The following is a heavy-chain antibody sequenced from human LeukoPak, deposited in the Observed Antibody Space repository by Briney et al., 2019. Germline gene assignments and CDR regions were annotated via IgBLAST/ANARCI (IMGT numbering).Heavy chain of an antibody. J-gene: IGHJ3*02. CDR3: AKSREEIRGLDAFDI. CDR2: IYYSGST. Sequence: KSSETLSLTCSVSGGSISSDDYCWHWIRQHPGKGLEWIGYIYYSGSTYYNPSLKSRVALSVDTSKNQFSLKLSSLTAADTAVYYCAKSREEIRGLDAFDIWGQGTMVTVSS. D-gene: IGHD5-24*01. CDR1: GGSISSDDYC. V-gene: IGHV4-31*03.